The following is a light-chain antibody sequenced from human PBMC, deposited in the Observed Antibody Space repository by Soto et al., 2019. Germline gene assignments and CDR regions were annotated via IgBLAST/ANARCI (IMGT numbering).Light chain of an antibody. CDR2: KAS. Sequence: DIQMTQSPSTLSGSVGDRVTITCRASQTISSWLAWYQQRPGKAPKLLIYKASTLKSGVPSRFSGSGSGTEITLTISSLQPDDFATYYCQQYNSYPWTFGQGTKVDIK. CDR1: QTISSW. V-gene: IGKV1-5*03. J-gene: IGKJ1*01. CDR3: QQYNSYPWT.